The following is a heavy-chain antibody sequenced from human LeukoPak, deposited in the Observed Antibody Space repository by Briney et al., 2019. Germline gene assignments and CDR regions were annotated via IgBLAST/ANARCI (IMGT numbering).Heavy chain of an antibody. J-gene: IGHJ5*02. V-gene: IGHV3-23*01. CDR3: AKSPIGSYDFWSGYQRNNWFDP. CDR2: ISGSGGST. D-gene: IGHD3-3*01. CDR1: GFTFSSYW. Sequence: GGSLRLSCAASGFTFSSYWMSWVRQAPGKGLEWVSAISGSGGSTYYADSVKGRFTISRDNSKNTLYLQMNSLRAEDTAVYYCAKSPIGSYDFWSGYQRNNWFDPWGQGTLVTVSS.